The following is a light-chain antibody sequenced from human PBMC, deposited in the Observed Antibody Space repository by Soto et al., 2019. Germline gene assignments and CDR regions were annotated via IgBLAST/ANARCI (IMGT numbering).Light chain of an antibody. CDR2: KAS. J-gene: IGKJ1*01. CDR1: QSVSSW. V-gene: IGKV1-5*03. Sequence: DIPMTQSPSTLSPSLGDRVTITCRASQSVSSWLAWYQQKPGKAPKLLIYKASSLESGVPSRFSGSGSGTEFTLTISSLQPDDFATYYCQQFKSYSWTFGQGTKVEIK. CDR3: QQFKSYSWT.